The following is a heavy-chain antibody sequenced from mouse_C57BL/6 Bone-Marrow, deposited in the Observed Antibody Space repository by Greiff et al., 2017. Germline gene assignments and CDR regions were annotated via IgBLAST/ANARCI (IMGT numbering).Heavy chain of an antibody. V-gene: IGHV1-80*01. CDR2: IYPGDGDT. D-gene: IGHD1-1*01. CDR1: GYAFSSYW. J-gene: IGHJ1*03. Sequence: QVQLQQSGAELVKPGASVKISCKASGYAFSSYWMNWVKQRPGKGLEWIGQIYPGDGDTNYNGKFKGKATLTADKSSSTAYMQLSSLTSEDSAVYFCARQYYGSSYPRWYFDVWGTGTTVTVSS. CDR3: ARQYYGSSYPRWYFDV.